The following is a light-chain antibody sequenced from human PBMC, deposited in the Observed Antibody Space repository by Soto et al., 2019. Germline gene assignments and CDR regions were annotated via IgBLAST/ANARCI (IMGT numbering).Light chain of an antibody. V-gene: IGLV3-27*01. Sequence: SCELTQPSSVSVSPGQTARITCSGDILANKFARWFQQKPGQAPVVVIHKDRERPSGIPERFSGSSSGTTVTLTISGAQVEDEADYYCYSATEKNVIFGGGTKLTVL. CDR2: KDR. CDR1: ILANKF. CDR3: YSATEKNVI. J-gene: IGLJ2*01.